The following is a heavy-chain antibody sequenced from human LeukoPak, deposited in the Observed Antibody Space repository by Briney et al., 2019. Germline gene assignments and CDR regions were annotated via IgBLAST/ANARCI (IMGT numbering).Heavy chain of an antibody. J-gene: IGHJ4*02. V-gene: IGHV4-34*01. CDR2: IYRSGST. D-gene: IGHD3-3*01. CDR1: GGSLRGYY. CDR3: ARARSGITIFAVPPVTATPFYY. Sequence: SEPLSLTCAVYGGSLRGYYWSWLRRSTGRGVEWIGEIYRSGSTNYKPSLKSRVPLPVETSKNQFSSKLHSVSAADTAVYYCARARSGITIFAVPPVTATPFYYWGQGTLVTVSS.